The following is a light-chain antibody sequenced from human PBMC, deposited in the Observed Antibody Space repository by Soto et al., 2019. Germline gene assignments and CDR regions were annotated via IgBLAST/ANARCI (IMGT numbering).Light chain of an antibody. CDR1: QSISSW. CDR2: DAS. Sequence: DIQMTQSPSTLSASVGDKVTITCRASQSISSWLAWYQQRPGKAPKLLIHDASSLESGVPSRFSGSGSATEFTLTISSLQSEDFAVYYCQQYNTWPPITFGQGTRLEIK. V-gene: IGKV1-5*01. J-gene: IGKJ5*01. CDR3: QQYNTWPPIT.